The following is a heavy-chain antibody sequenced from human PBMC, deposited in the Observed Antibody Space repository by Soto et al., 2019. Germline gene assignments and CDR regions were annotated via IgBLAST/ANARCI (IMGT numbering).Heavy chain of an antibody. D-gene: IGHD3-22*01. J-gene: IGHJ4*02. Sequence: QVHLQESGPGLVKPSETLSLNCSVSGGHLSGYYWSWIRQPPGMGLEWIGSVYYTGSTKYNPSLKSRVTISMDRPKNQFSLKPDSVTAADTAMYFCAGTIFSSSGPNRGQFDYWGQGAQVAVSS. CDR1: GGHLSGYY. CDR2: VYYTGST. V-gene: IGHV4-59*08. CDR3: AGTIFSSSGPNRGQFDY.